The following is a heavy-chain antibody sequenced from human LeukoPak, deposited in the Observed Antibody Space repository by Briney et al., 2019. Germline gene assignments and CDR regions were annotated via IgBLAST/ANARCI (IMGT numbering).Heavy chain of an antibody. D-gene: IGHD2-2*02. J-gene: IGHJ4*02. V-gene: IGHV3-33*01. Sequence: GGSLRLSCAGSGFSFSRFGMHWVRQAPGKGLEWVAVIWYDGSNKYYAESVKGRFTSSRDNSKNTLYLQMTSLRAEDTAVYYCARDTSSRGYTPDYWGQGTLVTVSS. CDR1: GFSFSRFG. CDR2: IWYDGSNK. CDR3: ARDTSSRGYTPDY.